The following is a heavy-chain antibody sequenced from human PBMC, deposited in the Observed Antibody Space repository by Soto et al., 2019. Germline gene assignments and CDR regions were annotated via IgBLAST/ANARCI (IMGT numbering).Heavy chain of an antibody. V-gene: IGHV4-59*03. CDR3: AINGITSSGFGYWFDP. CDR1: GGSISGYY. J-gene: IGHJ5*02. Sequence: QVQLQESGPGLVKPSETLSLTCTVSGGSISGYYWSWIRQSPGKGLEWIGYIHYTGKTNYNPSLKSRVTISEDTSNNQISLRLTSVTAADTAVYYCAINGITSSGFGYWFDPWGQGTLVTVSS. D-gene: IGHD1-20*01. CDR2: IHYTGKT.